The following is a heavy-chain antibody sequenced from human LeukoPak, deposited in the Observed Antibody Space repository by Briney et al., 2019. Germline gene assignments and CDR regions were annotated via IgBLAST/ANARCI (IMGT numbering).Heavy chain of an antibody. D-gene: IGHD1-26*01. J-gene: IGHJ4*02. CDR1: GFTFSSNS. Sequence: GGSLRLSCAASGFTFSSNSMKWVRQAPGKGLEWVSSIDRSSAYIYYADSVKGRFTISRDNAKNSLYLQMNSLRAEDTAVYYCARGTMAGARGADYWGQGTLVTVSS. CDR3: ARGTMAGARGADY. V-gene: IGHV3-21*04. CDR2: IDRSSAYI.